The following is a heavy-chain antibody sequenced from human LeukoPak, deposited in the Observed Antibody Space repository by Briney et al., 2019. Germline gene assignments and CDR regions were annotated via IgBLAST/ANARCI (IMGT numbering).Heavy chain of an antibody. Sequence: ASVKVSCKASGYTFTGHYMHWVRQAPGQGLEWMGWINPNSGGTNYAQKFQGRVTMTRDTSISTAYMELSRLRSDDTAVYYCARDGGGDNTLDYWGQGTLVTVSS. J-gene: IGHJ4*02. CDR2: INPNSGGT. CDR1: GYTFTGHY. CDR3: ARDGGGDNTLDY. V-gene: IGHV1-2*02. D-gene: IGHD2-21*02.